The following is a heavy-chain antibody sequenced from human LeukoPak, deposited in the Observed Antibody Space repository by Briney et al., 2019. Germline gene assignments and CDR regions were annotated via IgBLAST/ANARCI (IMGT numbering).Heavy chain of an antibody. CDR3: SRYTRSALDY. CDR2: IRSKTDGETT. V-gene: IGHV3-15*01. CDR1: GFTFSNAW. J-gene: IGHJ4*02. Sequence: RGCLRLSSAASGFTFSNAWMSWVREAPGKGVEWIGRIRSKTDGETTEYTAPVKGRFTISRDDSKNTLYLQMNSLKTGDTAVDQCSRYTRSALDYWGQGTLVIVSS. D-gene: IGHD3-16*02.